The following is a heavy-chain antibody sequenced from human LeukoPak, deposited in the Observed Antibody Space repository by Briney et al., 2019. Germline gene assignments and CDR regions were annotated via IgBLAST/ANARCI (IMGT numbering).Heavy chain of an antibody. J-gene: IGHJ4*02. CDR1: GGTFSSYA. CDR2: IIPILGIA. Sequence: SVKVSCKASGGTFSSYAISWVRQAPGQGLEWMGRIIPILGIANYAQKFQGRVTITADKSTSTAYMELSSLRSEDTAVYYCARPVDSSGYYLFDYWGQGTLVTVSS. D-gene: IGHD3-22*01. V-gene: IGHV1-69*04. CDR3: ARPVDSSGYYLFDY.